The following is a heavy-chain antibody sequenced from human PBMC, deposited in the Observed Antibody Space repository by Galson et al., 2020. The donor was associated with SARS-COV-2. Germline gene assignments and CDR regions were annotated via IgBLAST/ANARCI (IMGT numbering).Heavy chain of an antibody. V-gene: IGHV3-66*01. CDR2: IYSDGDT. J-gene: IGHJ6*02. D-gene: IGHD3-3*01. Sequence: GGSLRLSCAASEITVRNSYMSWVRQAPGKGLEWVAVIYSDGDTYYADAVKGRFTISRAQSNNTLYLQMNSLRIEDTAVYYCARDKVNAIFGVVMHYGLDVWGRGTTVTV. CDR1: EITVRNSY. CDR3: ARDKVNAIFGVVMHYGLDV.